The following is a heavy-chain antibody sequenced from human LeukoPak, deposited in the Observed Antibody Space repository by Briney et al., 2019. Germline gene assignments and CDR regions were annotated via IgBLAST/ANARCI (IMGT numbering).Heavy chain of an antibody. Sequence: SGGSLRLSCAASGFTLKIYPMHWVRQAPGKGLEWLSVISHDGSDKNNADSVKGRFIFSRDNSKNTVYLQLNSLRPEDTAMYYCAREGVQTTVDAFDIWGLGTMVIVSS. CDR3: AREGVQTTVDAFDI. J-gene: IGHJ3*02. CDR1: GFTLKIYP. V-gene: IGHV3-30*04. CDR2: ISHDGSDK. D-gene: IGHD4-17*01.